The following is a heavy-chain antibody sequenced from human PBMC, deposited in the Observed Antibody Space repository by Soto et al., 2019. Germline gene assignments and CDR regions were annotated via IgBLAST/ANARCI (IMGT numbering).Heavy chain of an antibody. CDR2: ISGYNGNT. CDR1: GYTFRSYG. D-gene: IGHD3-16*01. V-gene: IGHV1-18*01. CDR3: ASRSGRGQYYFDY. Sequence: QVQLVQSGGEVKKPGASVKVSCKASGYTFRSYGVSWVRQAPGQGLEWMGWISGYNGNTNYAQSFQGRVTMTIDTSTNTAYMALRSLRSDDTAVYYCASRSGRGQYYFDYWGQGTLVTVSS. J-gene: IGHJ4*02.